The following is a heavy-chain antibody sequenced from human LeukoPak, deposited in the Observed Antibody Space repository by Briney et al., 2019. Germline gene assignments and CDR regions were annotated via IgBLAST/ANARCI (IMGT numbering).Heavy chain of an antibody. V-gene: IGHV4-59*01. CDR1: GGSISSYY. CDR3: ARGGVGFDP. Sequence: PSETLSLTCTVSGGSISSYYWSWIRQPPGKGLEWIGYIYYSGSTNYNPSLKSRVTISVDTSKNQFSLKLSSVTAADAAVYYCARGGVGFDPWGQGTLVTVSS. J-gene: IGHJ5*02. CDR2: IYYSGST.